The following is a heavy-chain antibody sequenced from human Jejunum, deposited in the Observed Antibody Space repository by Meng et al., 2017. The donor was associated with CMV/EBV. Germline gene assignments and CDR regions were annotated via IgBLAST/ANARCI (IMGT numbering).Heavy chain of an antibody. Sequence: LSCAAAGFNFNRSWMNWVRQAPGKGLEWVANINLDGSETYYVDSVKGRFTLSRDNTKNSLYLQMNSLRAEDTAIYYCARDSGYDLFDFWGQGTLVTVSS. CDR3: ARDSGYDLFDF. J-gene: IGHJ5*01. D-gene: IGHD5-12*01. CDR1: GFNFNRSW. CDR2: INLDGSET. V-gene: IGHV3-7*01.